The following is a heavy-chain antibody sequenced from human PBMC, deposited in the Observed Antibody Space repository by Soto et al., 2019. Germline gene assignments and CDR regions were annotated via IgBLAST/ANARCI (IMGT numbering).Heavy chain of an antibody. Sequence: QVQLVESGGGVVQPGRSLRLSCVGSGFIFSNNGMHWVRQAPGKGLEWVAFMAYDGSGKFYGDSVKGRFTISRDNSERTLYLHMSSLRGDDTAAYVCARVRVKDSSLDQWGQRHQVTGSS. D-gene: IGHD3-10*01. J-gene: IGHJ4*02. V-gene: IGHV3-30*03. CDR2: MAYDGSGK. CDR1: GFIFSNNG. CDR3: ARVRVKDSSLDQ.